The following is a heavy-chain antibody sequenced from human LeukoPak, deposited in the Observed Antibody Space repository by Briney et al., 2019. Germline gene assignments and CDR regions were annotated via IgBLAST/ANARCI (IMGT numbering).Heavy chain of an antibody. CDR3: ARGRAGSGSYPIHYYYYGMDV. CDR1: GFTFSTYW. CDR2: IKQDGSEK. Sequence: GGSLRLSCAASGFTFSTYWMSWVRQAPGKGLEWVANIKQDGSEKYYVDSVKGRFTISRDNSKNTLYLQMNSLRAEDTAVYYCARGRAGSGSYPIHYYYYGMDVWGQGTTVTVSS. V-gene: IGHV3-7*01. D-gene: IGHD3-10*01. J-gene: IGHJ6*02.